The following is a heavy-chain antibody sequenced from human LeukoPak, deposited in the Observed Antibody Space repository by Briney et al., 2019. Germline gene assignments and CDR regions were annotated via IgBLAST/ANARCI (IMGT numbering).Heavy chain of an antibody. CDR2: IIPIFGTA. J-gene: IGHJ6*02. CDR3: ARAQYSSSWYYYYGMDV. CDR1: GYTFTSYA. D-gene: IGHD6-13*01. Sequence: SVKVSCKASGYTFTSYAISWVRQAPGQGLEWMGGIIPIFGTANYAQKFQGRVTITADESTSTAYMELSSLRSEDTAVYYCARAQYSSSWYYYYGMDVWGQGTTVTVSS. V-gene: IGHV1-69*13.